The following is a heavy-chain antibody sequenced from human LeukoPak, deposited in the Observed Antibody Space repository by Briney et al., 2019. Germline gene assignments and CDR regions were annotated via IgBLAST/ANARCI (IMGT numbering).Heavy chain of an antibody. Sequence: SETLSLTCAVYGGSFSGYYWSWIRQPPGKGLEWIWEINHSGSTNYNPSLKSRVTISVDTSKNQFSLKLSSVTAADTAVYYCARGDSSSFLFDPWGQGTLVTVSP. CDR2: INHSGST. D-gene: IGHD6-13*01. CDR3: ARGDSSSFLFDP. J-gene: IGHJ5*02. CDR1: GGSFSGYY. V-gene: IGHV4-34*01.